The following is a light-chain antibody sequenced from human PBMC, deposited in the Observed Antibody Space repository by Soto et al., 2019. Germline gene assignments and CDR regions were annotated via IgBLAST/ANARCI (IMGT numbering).Light chain of an antibody. V-gene: IGKV3-20*01. J-gene: IGKJ5*01. CDR1: QSLITRY. CDR2: GAS. CDR3: QQDGTSLT. Sequence: EIVLTQSPGTLSLFPGERATLSCRASQSLITRYLAWYQQKPGQAPRLLIYGASSRATGIPDRFSGSGSGTEFTLTISRLEPEDFAVYSCQQDGTSLTFGHGTRVEIK.